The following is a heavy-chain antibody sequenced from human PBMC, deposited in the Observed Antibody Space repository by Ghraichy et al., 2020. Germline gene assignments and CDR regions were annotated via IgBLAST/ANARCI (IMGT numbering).Heavy chain of an antibody. Sequence: GSLRLSCTVSGGSIGSSGYYWGWIRQPPGKGLEWIGSLYYGASSYYNPSLKSRVTISMYTPNNQISLKLSSVTAADTAIYYCARVGARAAAGVIDYWGQGALVTVSS. J-gene: IGHJ4*02. D-gene: IGHD6-13*01. CDR2: LYYGASS. V-gene: IGHV4-39*01. CDR3: ARVGARAAAGVIDY. CDR1: GGSIGSSGYY.